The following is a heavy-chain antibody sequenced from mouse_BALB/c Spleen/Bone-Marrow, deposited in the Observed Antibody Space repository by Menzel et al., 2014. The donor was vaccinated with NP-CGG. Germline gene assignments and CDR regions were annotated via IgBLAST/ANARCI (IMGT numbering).Heavy chain of an antibody. Sequence: QVQLQQSGAEFVMPGASVKMSCKASGYTFTDYWIHWVKQRPGQGLEWIGAIDTSDSYSSYNQKFKGKATLTVDESSSTAYMQLNSLTSEDSAVYYCARKKRNYGSYYWFPYWGQGTLVTVSA. J-gene: IGHJ3*01. CDR1: GYTFTDYW. V-gene: IGHV1-69*01. D-gene: IGHD2-1*01. CDR2: IDTSDSYS. CDR3: ARKKRNYGSYYWFPY.